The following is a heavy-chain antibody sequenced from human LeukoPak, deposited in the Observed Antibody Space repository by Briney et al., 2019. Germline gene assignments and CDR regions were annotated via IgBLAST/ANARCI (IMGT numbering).Heavy chain of an antibody. J-gene: IGHJ4*02. CDR1: GYIFTSYG. CDR2: ISGYNGNT. D-gene: IGHD1-14*01. V-gene: IGHV1-18*01. CDR3: ARDRITGPFDY. Sequence: ASVKVSCKASGYIFTSYGFGWVRQAPGQGLEWMGWISGYNGNTNYAQKLRGRVTMTRETSTSTAYMELRSLRSDDTAVYYCARDRITGPFDYWGQGTLVTVSS.